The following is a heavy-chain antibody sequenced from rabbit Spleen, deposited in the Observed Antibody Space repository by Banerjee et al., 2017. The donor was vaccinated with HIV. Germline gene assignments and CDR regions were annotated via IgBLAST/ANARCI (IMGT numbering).Heavy chain of an antibody. V-gene: IGHV1S40*01. J-gene: IGHJ4*01. CDR2: ISTGSGGT. CDR3: ARDPYIFGSDDTSNL. D-gene: IGHD6-1*01. CDR1: GVSFSNNQY. Sequence: QSLEESGGDLVKPGASLTLTCTASGVSFSNNQYMCWVRQAPGKGLEWIACISTGSGGTYYASWAKGRFTISKTSSTTVTLQMTSLTAADTATYFCARDPYIFGSDDTSNLWGQGTLVTVS.